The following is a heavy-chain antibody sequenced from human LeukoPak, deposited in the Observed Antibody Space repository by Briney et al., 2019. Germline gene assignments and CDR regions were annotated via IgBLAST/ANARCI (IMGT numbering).Heavy chain of an antibody. V-gene: IGHV3-23*01. CDR1: GFTLSSHA. CDR2: ISGSGGST. D-gene: IGHD2-21*02. CDR3: AKDRYCYCYDAFDI. Sequence: GGSLRLSCAASGFTLSSHAMSWVRPPPGEGLEWVSAISGSGGSTYYADSVKGRFTISRDNSKNSLYLQMDSQRAEDTAIYYCAKDRYCYCYDAFDIWGQGTMVTVSS. J-gene: IGHJ3*02.